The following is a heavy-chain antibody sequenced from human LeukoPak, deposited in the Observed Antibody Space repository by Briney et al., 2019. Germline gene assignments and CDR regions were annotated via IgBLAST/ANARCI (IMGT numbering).Heavy chain of an antibody. CDR2: IYYSGST. J-gene: IGHJ4*02. CDR1: GGSISSYY. CDR3: ARVTGYMIEDYFDY. D-gene: IGHD3-22*01. V-gene: IGHV4-4*07. Sequence: SETLSLTCTVSGGSISSYYWSWIRQPAGKGLEWIGRIYYSGSTNYNPSLKSRVTISVDTSKNQFSLRLSSMTAADTAVYYCARVTGYMIEDYFDYWGQGALVTVSS.